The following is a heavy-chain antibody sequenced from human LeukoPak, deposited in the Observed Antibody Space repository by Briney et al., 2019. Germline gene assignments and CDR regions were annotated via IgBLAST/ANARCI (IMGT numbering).Heavy chain of an antibody. D-gene: IGHD6-13*01. CDR2: INGGSGSD. J-gene: IGHJ4*02. CDR3: ARVITVAVAGPKELDK. CDR1: GFTFSNYA. V-gene: IGHV3-23*01. Sequence: GGSLTLSCAASGFTFSNYAMAWIRQPPGKRLDWVSTINGGSGSDYYAGSVRGRFTLSRDNSENTLFLRINSLRSEETASYYCARVITVAVAGPKELDKWGKGTLFIVTS.